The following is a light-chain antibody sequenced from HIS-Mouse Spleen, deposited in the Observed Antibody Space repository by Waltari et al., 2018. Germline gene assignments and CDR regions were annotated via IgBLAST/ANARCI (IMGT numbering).Light chain of an antibody. Sequence: DIVMTQSPLSLPVTPGEPASISCRSSQSLRHSKGYNYMDWYLQKPGQSPQLLIYLGSNRASGVPYRFSGSGSGTDFTLKISRVEAEDVGVYYCMQALQTPLTFGGGTKVEIK. J-gene: IGKJ4*01. CDR1: QSLRHSKGYNY. CDR3: MQALQTPLT. V-gene: IGKV2-28*01. CDR2: LGS.